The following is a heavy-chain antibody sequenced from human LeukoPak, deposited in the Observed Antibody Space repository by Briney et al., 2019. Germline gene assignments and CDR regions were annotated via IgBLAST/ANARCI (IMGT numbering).Heavy chain of an antibody. J-gene: IGHJ4*02. Sequence: GKSLTLSCAASGFTFDDYAMHWVRQAPGEGLEWVWGISWNSGSIGYADSVKGRFTISRDNAKNSLYLQMNSLGAEDTALYYCAKGDTALDYWGQGTLVTVSS. CDR3: AKGDTALDY. CDR1: GFTFDDYA. D-gene: IGHD5-18*01. CDR2: ISWNSGSI. V-gene: IGHV3-9*01.